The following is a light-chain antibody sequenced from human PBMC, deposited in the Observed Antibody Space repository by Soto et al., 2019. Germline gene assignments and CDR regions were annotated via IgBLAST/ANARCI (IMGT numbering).Light chain of an antibody. CDR3: QQYGSLSWT. J-gene: IGKJ1*01. V-gene: IGKV3-20*01. Sequence: EIVLTQSPGTLSLSPGERATLSCRASQNVDSNYLAWYQQKPGQAPRIIIFGASGRATGIPDRFSGSGSGTDFTLTISRLEPEAFAVYYCQQYGSLSWTFGKGTKVEIK. CDR1: QNVDSNY. CDR2: GAS.